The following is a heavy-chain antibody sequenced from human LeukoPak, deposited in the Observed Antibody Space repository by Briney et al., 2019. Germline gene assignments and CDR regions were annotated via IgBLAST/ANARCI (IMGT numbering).Heavy chain of an antibody. D-gene: IGHD2-15*01. CDR1: GFTFSSYS. J-gene: IGHJ5*02. V-gene: IGHV3-48*01. CDR2: ISSSSSTI. Sequence: GGSLSLSCAASGFTFSSYSMNWVRQAPGKGLEWVSYISSSSSTIYYADSVKGRFTISRDNAKNSLYLQMNSLRAEDTAVYYCASRTPIVVVVAATRTSFDPWGQGTLVTVSS. CDR3: ASRTPIVVVVAATRTSFDP.